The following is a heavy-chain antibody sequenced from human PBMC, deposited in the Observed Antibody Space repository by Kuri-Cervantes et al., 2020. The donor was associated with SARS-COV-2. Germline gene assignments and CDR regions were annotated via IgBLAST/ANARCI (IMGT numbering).Heavy chain of an antibody. V-gene: IGHV3-33*01. J-gene: IGHJ5*02. D-gene: IGHD6-19*01. CDR1: GFTFSSYG. Sequence: GESLKISCAASGFTFSSYGMHWVRQAPGKGLEWVAVIWYDGSNKYYADSVKGRFAISRDNSKNTLYLQMNSLRAEDTAVYYCARGGKLHRVAGTGWFDPWGQGTLVTVSS. CDR3: ARGGKLHRVAGTGWFDP. CDR2: IWYDGSNK.